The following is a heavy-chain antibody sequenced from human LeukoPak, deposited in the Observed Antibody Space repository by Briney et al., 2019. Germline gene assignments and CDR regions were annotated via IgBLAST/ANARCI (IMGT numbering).Heavy chain of an antibody. CDR1: GGSISSTSYY. CDR3: ARRGQAAGSKGAFDY. V-gene: IGHV4-39*01. J-gene: IGHJ4*02. CDR2: IDYSGTT. D-gene: IGHD6-13*01. Sequence: PSETLSLTCTVSGGSISSTSYYWAWLRQPPGRGLEWIGSIDYSGTTYYNPSLKSRVTLSVDTSKNQFSLKLSSVTAADTAKYFCARRGQAAGSKGAFDYWAQGTLVTVSS.